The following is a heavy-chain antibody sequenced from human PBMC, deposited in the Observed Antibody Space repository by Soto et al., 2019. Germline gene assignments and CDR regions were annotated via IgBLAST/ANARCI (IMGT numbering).Heavy chain of an antibody. CDR3: ARGGVTMVRGGYCCYGMDV. Sequence: GGSLRLSCAASGFTFSSYSMNWVRQAPGKGLEWVSSISSSSSYIYYADSVKGRFTISRDNAKNSLYLQMNSLRAEDTAVYYCARGGVTMVRGGYCCYGMDVWGQGTTVTVSS. CDR2: ISSSSSYI. V-gene: IGHV3-21*01. J-gene: IGHJ6*02. CDR1: GFTFSSYS. D-gene: IGHD3-10*01.